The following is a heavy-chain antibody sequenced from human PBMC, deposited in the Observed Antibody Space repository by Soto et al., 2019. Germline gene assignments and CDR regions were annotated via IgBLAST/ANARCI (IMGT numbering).Heavy chain of an antibody. CDR2: INSDGSSI. J-gene: IGHJ4*02. CDR3: ARLPVDTITSLDY. CDR1: GFTFSRYW. Sequence: EVQLVESGGDLVQPGGFLRLSCATSGFTFSRYWMHWVRQVPGKGLVWVSRINSDGSSISYSDSVKGRFTISRDNAKNTLYLQMNSQRVEDTAVYYCARLPVDTITSLDYWGQGTLVTVSS. V-gene: IGHV3-74*01. D-gene: IGHD3-3*01.